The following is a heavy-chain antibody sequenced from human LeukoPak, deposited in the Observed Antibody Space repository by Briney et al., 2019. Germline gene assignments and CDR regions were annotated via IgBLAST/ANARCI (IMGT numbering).Heavy chain of an antibody. CDR2: IYPGDSDT. CDR3: SRHRGYGTPYTGSAY. V-gene: IGHV5-51*01. J-gene: IGHJ4*02. D-gene: IGHD1-26*01. Sequence: GESLKISCKGSGYSFTSYWIGWVRQMPGKGLEWMGIIYPGDSDTRYSPSFQGQVTISADKSINTAYLQWSSLKASDTAMYYCSRHRGYGTPYTGSAYWGQGTLVTVSS. CDR1: GYSFTSYW.